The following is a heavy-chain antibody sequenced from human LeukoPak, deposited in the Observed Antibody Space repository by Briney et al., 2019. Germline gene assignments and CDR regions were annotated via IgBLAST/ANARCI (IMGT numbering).Heavy chain of an antibody. Sequence: GSLRLSCAASGFTFSSYAMSWVRQAPGKGLEWVSAISGSGGSTYYADSVKGRFTISRDNSKNTLCLQMNSLRAEDTAVYYCAKDGGLWVSAHWGDSWGRGTLVTVSS. D-gene: IGHD7-27*01. CDR1: GFTFSSYA. CDR3: AKDGGLWVSAHWGDS. J-gene: IGHJ4*02. CDR2: ISGSGGST. V-gene: IGHV3-23*01.